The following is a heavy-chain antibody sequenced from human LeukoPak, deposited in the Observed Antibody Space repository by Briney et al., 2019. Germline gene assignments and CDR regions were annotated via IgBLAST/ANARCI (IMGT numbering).Heavy chain of an antibody. V-gene: IGHV3-30*02. D-gene: IGHD6-19*01. CDR2: IRYDGSNGSNK. CDR1: GFSFSTYG. J-gene: IGHJ4*02. CDR3: AKDPSQWLVSRIFDY. Sequence: GGSLRLSCAASGFSFSTYGMHWVRQAPGKGLEWVAFIRYDGSNGSNKYYADSVKGRFTISRDNSKNTLYLQMNSLRAEDTAVYYCAKDPSQWLVSRIFDYWGQGTLVTVSS.